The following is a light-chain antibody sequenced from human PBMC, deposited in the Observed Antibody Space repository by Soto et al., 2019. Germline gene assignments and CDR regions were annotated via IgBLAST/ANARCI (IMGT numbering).Light chain of an antibody. V-gene: IGKV1-5*01. J-gene: IGKJ1*01. CDR2: GAS. Sequence: DIRLTQSHSSLLASVGDRVTITCRASQGIINWLAWYQQNPGKAPKVLIYGASNLQSGVPSRFSGSGSDSKFTLTIRNLQGVEFANYYWHQFRRYTFGHGTKVDIK. CDR1: QGIINW. CDR3: HQFRRYT.